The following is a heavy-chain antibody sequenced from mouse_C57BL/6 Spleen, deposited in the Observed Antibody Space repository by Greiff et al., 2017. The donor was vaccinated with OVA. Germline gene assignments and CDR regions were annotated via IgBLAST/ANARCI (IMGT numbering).Heavy chain of an antibody. Sequence: QVQLQQSGAELVKPGASVKISCKASGYAFSSYWMNWVKQRPGKGLEWMGQIYPGDGDTKYNGKFKGKATLTADKSSSTAYMQLSSLTSEDSAVYFCARRVYGSSSYYLDYWGQGTTLTVSS. CDR3: ARRVYGSSSYYLDY. CDR2: IYPGDGDT. D-gene: IGHD1-1*01. V-gene: IGHV1-80*01. CDR1: GYAFSSYW. J-gene: IGHJ2*01.